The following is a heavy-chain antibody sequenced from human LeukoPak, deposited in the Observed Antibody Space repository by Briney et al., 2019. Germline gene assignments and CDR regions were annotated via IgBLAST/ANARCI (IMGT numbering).Heavy chain of an antibody. CDR2: INQDGSEK. J-gene: IGHJ5*02. D-gene: IGHD2-15*01. Sequence: GGSLRLSCAASGFTFSSYWMSWVRQAPGKGLEWVANINQDGSEKYYVDSVKGRFTISRDNAKNSLYLQMNSLRAEDTAVYYCAREGCSGGSCYHNWFDPWGQGTLVTVSS. CDR3: AREGCSGGSCYHNWFDP. CDR1: GFTFSSYW. V-gene: IGHV3-7*01.